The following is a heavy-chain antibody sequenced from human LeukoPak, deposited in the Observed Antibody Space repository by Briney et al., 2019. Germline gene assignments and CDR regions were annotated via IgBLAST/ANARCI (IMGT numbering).Heavy chain of an antibody. V-gene: IGHV3-23*01. J-gene: IGHJ4*02. Sequence: GGSLRLSCAASGFTFSSYAMSWVRQAPGKGLEWVSAISGSGGSTYYADSVKGRFTISRDNPKNTLYLQMNSLRAEDTAVYYCARDMDIVVVPAASFDYWGQGTLVTVSS. CDR3: ARDMDIVVVPAASFDY. D-gene: IGHD2-2*03. CDR1: GFTFSSYA. CDR2: ISGSGGST.